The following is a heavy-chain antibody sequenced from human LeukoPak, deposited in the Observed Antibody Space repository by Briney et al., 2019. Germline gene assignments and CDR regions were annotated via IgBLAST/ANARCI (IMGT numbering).Heavy chain of an antibody. D-gene: IGHD3-3*01. CDR2: IKQDGSEK. V-gene: IGHV3-7*01. CDR1: RFTFSSYW. CDR3: ARSSDDFWSGYPTYFDY. J-gene: IGHJ4*02. Sequence: PGGSLRLSCAASRFTFSSYWMSWVRQAPGKGLEWVANIKQDGSEKYYVDSVKGRFTISRDNAKNSLYLQMNSLRAEDTAVYYCARSSDDFWSGYPTYFDYWGQGTLVTVFS.